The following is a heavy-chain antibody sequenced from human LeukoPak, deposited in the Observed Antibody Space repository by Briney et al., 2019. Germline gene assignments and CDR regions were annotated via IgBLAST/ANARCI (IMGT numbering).Heavy chain of an antibody. CDR1: GYTFTSYY. V-gene: IGHV1-46*01. J-gene: IGHJ4*02. CDR3: ARKQTAAGGPNFDY. CDR2: INPSGGST. Sequence: ASVTVSCTASGYTFTSYYMHWVRLAPAQGIEWMGIINPSGGSTSYAQKFQGRVTMTRDTSTSTVYMELSSLRSEDTAVYYCARKQTAAGGPNFDYWGQGTLVTVSS. D-gene: IGHD6-13*01.